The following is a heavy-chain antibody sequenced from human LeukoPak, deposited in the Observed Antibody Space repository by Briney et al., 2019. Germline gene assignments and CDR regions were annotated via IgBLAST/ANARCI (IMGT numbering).Heavy chain of an antibody. V-gene: IGHV3-33*06. CDR3: VKERGPFDAFDI. CDR2: IWSDGTNR. CDR1: GFTFSTYG. Sequence: GRSLRLSCAASGFTFSTYGMHWVRQAPGKGLERVAVIWSDGTNRFYADSVKGRFTFSRDNSKNTLSLQMNSLRAEDTAVYYCVKERGPFDAFDIWGHETMVTVSS. J-gene: IGHJ3*02.